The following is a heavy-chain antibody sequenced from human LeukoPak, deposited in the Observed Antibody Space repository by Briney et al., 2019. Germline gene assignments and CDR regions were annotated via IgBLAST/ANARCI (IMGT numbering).Heavy chain of an antibody. CDR3: ARGPQLWLSYYYYYYMDV. D-gene: IGHD5-18*01. J-gene: IGHJ6*03. V-gene: IGHV1-8*01. CDR1: GYTFTSYD. CDR2: MNPNSGNT. Sequence: ASVKVSCKASGYTFTSYDINWVRQATGQGLEWMGWMNPNSGNTGYAQKFQGRVTMTRNTSISTAYMELSSLRSEDTAVYYCARGPQLWLSYYYYYYMDVWGKGTTVTVSS.